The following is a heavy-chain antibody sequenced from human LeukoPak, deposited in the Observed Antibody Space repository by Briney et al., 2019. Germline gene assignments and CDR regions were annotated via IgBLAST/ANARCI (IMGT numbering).Heavy chain of an antibody. CDR1: GFTFSRYS. V-gene: IGHV3-48*02. J-gene: IGHJ4*02. D-gene: IGHD3-3*02. CDR3: ARPLYALLGFDY. Sequence: PGGSLRLSCAASGFTFSRYSMNWVRQAPGKGLEWVSYINSNSSTIYYADSVKGRFTISRDNAKNSLYLQMNSLRDEDTAVYYCARPLYALLGFDYWGQGTRVTVSS. CDR2: INSNSSTI.